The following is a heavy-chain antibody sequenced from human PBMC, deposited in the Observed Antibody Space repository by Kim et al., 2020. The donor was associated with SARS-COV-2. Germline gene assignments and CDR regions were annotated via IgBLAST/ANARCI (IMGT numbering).Heavy chain of an antibody. Sequence: GGSLRLSCAASGFSFFHHAMSWVRQVPGKGLEWVSVITSPTVGGYTYYADSVKSRFTISRDNSKNTVFLQMNSLRAEDTALYYCATRPPHGDIWYFFDYWGPGTLVTVSS. J-gene: IGHJ4*02. CDR3: ATRPPHGDIWYFFDY. CDR1: GFSFFHHA. CDR2: ITSPTVGGYT. D-gene: IGHD2-8*02. V-gene: IGHV3-23*01.